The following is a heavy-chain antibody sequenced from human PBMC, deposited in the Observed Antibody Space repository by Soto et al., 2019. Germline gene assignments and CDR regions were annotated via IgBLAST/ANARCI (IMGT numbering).Heavy chain of an antibody. D-gene: IGHD3-3*01. J-gene: IGHJ4*02. Sequence: EVQLLESGGGLVQPGGSLRLSCAASGFTFSSYAMSWVRQAPGKGLEWVSAISGSGGSTYYADSVKGRFTISRDNSKNTLYLQMNSLRAEDTAVYYCAKDRRDTIFGVVIPNYFDYWGQGTLVTVSS. CDR3: AKDRRDTIFGVVIPNYFDY. CDR2: ISGSGGST. CDR1: GFTFSSYA. V-gene: IGHV3-23*01.